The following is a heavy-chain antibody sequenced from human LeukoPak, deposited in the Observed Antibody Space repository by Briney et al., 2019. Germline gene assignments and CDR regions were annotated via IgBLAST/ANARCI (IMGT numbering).Heavy chain of an antibody. J-gene: IGHJ4*02. CDR1: GFTFSSYT. V-gene: IGHV3-30*04. CDR2: ISYDGSNK. D-gene: IGHD3-10*01. CDR3: ARDYYYGSGVGGY. Sequence: GGSLSLSCAASGFTFSSYTMHWVRQAPGKGLEWVAVISYDGSNKYYADSVKGRFTISRDKSKNTLYLQMNSLRAEDTAVYYCARDYYYGSGVGGYWGQGTLVTVSS.